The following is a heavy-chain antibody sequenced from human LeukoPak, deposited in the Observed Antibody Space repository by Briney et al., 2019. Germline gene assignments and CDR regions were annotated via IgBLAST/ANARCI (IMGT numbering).Heavy chain of an antibody. CDR3: ATVGAVAWYPFDP. CDR2: IYYSGST. Sequence: SETLSLTCTVSGGSISSYYWSWIRQPPGKGLEWIGYIYYSGSTNYNPSLKSRVTISVDTSKNQFSLKLSSVTAADTAVYYCATVGAVAWYPFDPWGQGTLVTVSS. J-gene: IGHJ5*02. D-gene: IGHD6-19*01. CDR1: GGSISSYY. V-gene: IGHV4-59*01.